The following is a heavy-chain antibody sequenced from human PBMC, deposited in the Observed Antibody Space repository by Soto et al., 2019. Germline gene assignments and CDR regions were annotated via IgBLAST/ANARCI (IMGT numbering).Heavy chain of an antibody. Sequence: ETLSLTCTVSGGSLSSSSYYWGWIRQPPGKGLEWIGSIYYSGSTYYNPSLKSRVTISVDTSKKQFSLRLMSLTAADTAVYYCARDQGVAAAGITWFDPWGQGSLVTVSS. CDR3: ARDQGVAAAGITWFDP. CDR2: IYYSGST. J-gene: IGHJ5*02. D-gene: IGHD6-13*01. CDR1: GGSLSSSSYY. V-gene: IGHV4-39*07.